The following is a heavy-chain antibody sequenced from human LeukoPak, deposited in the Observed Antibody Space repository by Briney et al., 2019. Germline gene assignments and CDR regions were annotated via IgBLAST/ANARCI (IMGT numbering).Heavy chain of an antibody. V-gene: IGHV4-59*01. Sequence: SETLSLTCTVSGGSISSYYWNWTRQPPGKGLEWIGYIYYSGSTNYNPSLKSRVTISVDTSKNQFSLKLSSVTAADTAVYYCARALWGYYDSSGPFDYWGQGTLVTVSS. CDR1: GGSISSYY. CDR2: IYYSGST. J-gene: IGHJ4*02. CDR3: ARALWGYYDSSGPFDY. D-gene: IGHD3-22*01.